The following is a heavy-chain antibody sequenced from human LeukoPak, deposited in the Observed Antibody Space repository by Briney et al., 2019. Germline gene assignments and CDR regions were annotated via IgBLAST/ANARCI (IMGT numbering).Heavy chain of an antibody. Sequence: ASVKVSCKASGYTFTGYYMHWVRQAPGQGLEWMGIINPSGGGTSYAQKFQGRVTMTRDMSTSTVYMELSSLRSEDTAVYYCARGTLLWFGEGTYYFDYWGQGTLVTVSS. V-gene: IGHV1-46*01. CDR1: GYTFTGYY. D-gene: IGHD3-10*01. CDR2: INPSGGGT. J-gene: IGHJ4*02. CDR3: ARGTLLWFGEGTYYFDY.